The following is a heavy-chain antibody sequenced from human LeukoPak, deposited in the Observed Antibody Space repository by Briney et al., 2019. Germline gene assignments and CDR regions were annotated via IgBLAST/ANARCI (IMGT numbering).Heavy chain of an antibody. Sequence: SETLSLTCTVSGGSIGTYYWSWVRQSPGKGLEWIGYIYVTGNRYNPYLKSRVTISVDTYRNQFFLKMSSVTAAVTAVYYCARHIGWGIEDMDVWGKGTKVTVSS. CDR2: IYVTGN. CDR1: GGSIGTYY. V-gene: IGHV4-59*08. D-gene: IGHD2-8*02. CDR3: ARHIGWGIEDMDV. J-gene: IGHJ6*03.